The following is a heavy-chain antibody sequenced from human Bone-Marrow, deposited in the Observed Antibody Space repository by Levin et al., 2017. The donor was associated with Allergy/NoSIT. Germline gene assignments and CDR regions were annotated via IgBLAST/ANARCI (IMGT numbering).Heavy chain of an antibody. CDR3: ARGLGSLSSNLDS. CDR1: GGYISSSY. Sequence: SQTLSLTCTVSGGYISSSYWSWIRQPPGTGLEWIGFIYYSGNTDYNPSLNSRATISIDTSRKQFSLQLSHVTAADTAMYYCARGLGSLSSNLDSWGQGTLVTVSS. J-gene: IGHJ4*02. CDR2: IYYSGNT. V-gene: IGHV4-59*01. D-gene: IGHD6-13*01.